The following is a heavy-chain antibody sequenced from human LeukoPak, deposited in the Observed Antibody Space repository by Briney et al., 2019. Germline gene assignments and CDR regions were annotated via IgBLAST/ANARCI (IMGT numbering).Heavy chain of an antibody. CDR2: IYYSGST. CDR3: ARLSDTAMVPFDY. J-gene: IGHJ4*02. Sequence: SETLSLTCTVSGGSISSSSYYWGWIRQPPGKGLEWIGSIYYSGSTYYNPSLKSRVTISVDTSKNQFSLKLSSVTAADTAVYYCARLSDTAMVPFDYWGQGTLVTVSS. V-gene: IGHV4-39*07. D-gene: IGHD5-18*01. CDR1: GGSISSSSYY.